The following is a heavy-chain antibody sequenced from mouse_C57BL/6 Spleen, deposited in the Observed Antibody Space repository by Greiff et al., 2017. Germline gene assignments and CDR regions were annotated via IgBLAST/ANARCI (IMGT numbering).Heavy chain of an antibody. CDR2: IDPENGDT. J-gene: IGHJ4*01. CDR1: GFNIKDDY. V-gene: IGHV14-4*01. CDR3: TRTDYYAMDY. Sequence: EVQLQQSGAELVRPGASVKLSCTASGFNIKDDYMHWVKQRPEQGLEWIGWIDPENGDTEYASKFQGKATITADTSSNTAYLQLSSLTSEDTAVYYCTRTDYYAMDYWGQGTAVTVSS.